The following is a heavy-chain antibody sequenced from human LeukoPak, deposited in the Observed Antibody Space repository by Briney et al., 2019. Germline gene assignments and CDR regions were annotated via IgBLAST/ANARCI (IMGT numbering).Heavy chain of an antibody. Sequence: ESGPTLVNPTQTLTLTCTFSGFSLSTSGMCVSWIRQPPGKAPEWLARIDWGDDKYYSTSLKTRLTISKDTSKNQVVLTMTNMDPVDTATYYCARILIAAAGTIPLDYWGQGTLVTVSS. CDR2: IDWGDDK. J-gene: IGHJ4*02. V-gene: IGHV2-70*11. D-gene: IGHD6-13*01. CDR1: GFSLSTSGMC. CDR3: ARILIAAAGTIPLDY.